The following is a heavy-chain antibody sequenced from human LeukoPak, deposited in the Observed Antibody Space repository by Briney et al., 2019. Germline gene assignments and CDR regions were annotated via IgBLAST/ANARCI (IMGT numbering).Heavy chain of an antibody. V-gene: IGHV3-23*01. Sequence: GGSLRLSCAASGFTFNSYAVSWVRQAPGKGLEWVSAISGSGGSTYYADSVKGRFTISRDNSKNTLYLQMNSLRDEDTDVYYCAKGELFGYCSSTSCYADPRCFDYWGQGTLVTVSS. D-gene: IGHD2-2*03. CDR3: AKGELFGYCSSTSCYADPRCFDY. CDR2: ISGSGGST. J-gene: IGHJ4*02. CDR1: GFTFNSYA.